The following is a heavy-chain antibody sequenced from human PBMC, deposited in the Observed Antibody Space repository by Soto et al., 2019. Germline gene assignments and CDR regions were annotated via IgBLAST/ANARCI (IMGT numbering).Heavy chain of an antibody. CDR2: IKSKTDGGTT. CDR1: GFTFSNAW. Sequence: EVQLVESGGGLVKPGGSLRLSCAASGFTFSNAWMSWVRQAPGKGLEWVGRIKSKTDGGTTDYAAPVKGRFTISRDDSKNPLYLQMNGLKTEDTAVYYWTTDRDGGSEYCSGGSCYQKEHYYFDYWGQGTLVTVSS. CDR3: TTDRDGGSEYCSGGSCYQKEHYYFDY. V-gene: IGHV3-15*01. J-gene: IGHJ4*02. D-gene: IGHD2-15*01.